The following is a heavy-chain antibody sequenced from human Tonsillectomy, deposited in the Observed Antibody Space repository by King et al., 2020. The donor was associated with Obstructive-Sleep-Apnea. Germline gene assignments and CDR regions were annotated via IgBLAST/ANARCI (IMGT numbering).Heavy chain of an antibody. CDR1: GFTFSSYG. CDR3: AKGGRAAPFEA. CDR2: IWYDGSNK. J-gene: IGHJ5*02. V-gene: IGHV3-33*06. D-gene: IGHD3-16*01. Sequence: VQLVESGGGVVQPGRSLRLSCAASGFTFSSYGMHWVRQAPGKGLEWVAVIWYDGSNKYYADSVKGRFTISRDNSKNTLYLQMNSLRAEDTAVYYCAKGGRAAPFEAWGQGTLVTVSS.